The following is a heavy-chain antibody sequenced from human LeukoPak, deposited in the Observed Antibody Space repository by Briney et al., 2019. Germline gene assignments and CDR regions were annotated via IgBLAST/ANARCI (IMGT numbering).Heavy chain of an antibody. CDR3: ARDYNWGYSFNYFDY. V-gene: IGHV3-21*01. CDR1: GFTFSSYI. Sequence: GGSLRLSCAASGFTFSSYIMNWVRQAPGKGLEWVSSISSSSSYIYYADSVKGRFTISRDNAKNSLYLQMNSLRAEDTAVYYCARDYNWGYSFNYFDYWGQGTLVTVSS. J-gene: IGHJ4*02. CDR2: ISSSSSYI. D-gene: IGHD1-1*01.